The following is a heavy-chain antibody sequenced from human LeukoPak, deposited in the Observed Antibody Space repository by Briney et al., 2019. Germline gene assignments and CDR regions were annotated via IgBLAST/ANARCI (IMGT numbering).Heavy chain of an antibody. CDR2: RYYSGSA. J-gene: IGHJ1*01. Sequence: SETLSLTCSVSGGSISSYYWTWIRQAPGKGLEWIGYRYYSGSATYNPSLKSRVTISVDTSKRQFSLKLISVTAADTAIYYCARVRGDFETDWGEGTLVTVSS. CDR1: GGSISSYY. V-gene: IGHV4-59*01. CDR3: ARVRGDFETD. D-gene: IGHD3-16*01.